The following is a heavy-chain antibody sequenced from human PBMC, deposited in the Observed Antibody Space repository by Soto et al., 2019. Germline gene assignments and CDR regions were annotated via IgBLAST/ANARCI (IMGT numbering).Heavy chain of an antibody. D-gene: IGHD3-9*01. J-gene: IGHJ4*02. V-gene: IGHV3-30-3*01. CDR3: ARAPAIDY. CDR2: ISYDGSNK. CDR1: GFTFSSYA. Sequence: QVPLVESGGGVVQPGRSLRLSCAASGFTFSSYAMHWVRQAPGKGLEWVAVISYDGSNKYYADSVKGRFTISRDNSKNTLYLQMNSLRAEDTAVYYCARAPAIDYWGQGTLVTVSS.